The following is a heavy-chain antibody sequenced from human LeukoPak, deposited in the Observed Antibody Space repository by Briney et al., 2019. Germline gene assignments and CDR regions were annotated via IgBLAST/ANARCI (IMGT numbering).Heavy chain of an antibody. Sequence: SETLSPACIVSGASFSSRTYYWGWLREPPGKGLGGIGRIYYSGRTYYNPSLKSRVTMSVDTSKNQFSLKLSSVTAADTAVYYCARHAGGIAAAGTRPFDYWGQGTLVTVSP. V-gene: IGHV4-39*01. CDR3: ARHAGGIAAAGTRPFDY. CDR1: GASFSSRTYY. CDR2: IYYSGRT. J-gene: IGHJ4*02. D-gene: IGHD6-13*01.